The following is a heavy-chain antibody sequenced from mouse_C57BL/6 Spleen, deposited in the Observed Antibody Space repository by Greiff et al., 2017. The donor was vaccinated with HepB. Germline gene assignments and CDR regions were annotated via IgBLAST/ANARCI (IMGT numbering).Heavy chain of an antibody. V-gene: IGHV2-9-1*01. D-gene: IGHD1-1*01. J-gene: IGHJ3*01. CDR3: ARIYYGSSYVRDWFAY. CDR1: GFSLTSYA. Sequence: VQLVESGPGLVAPSQSLSITCTVSGFSLTSYAISWVRQPPGKGLEWLGVIWTGGGTNYNSALKSRLSISKDNSKSQVFLKMNSLQTDDTARYYCARIYYGSSYVRDWFAYWGQGTLVTVSA. CDR2: IWTGGGT.